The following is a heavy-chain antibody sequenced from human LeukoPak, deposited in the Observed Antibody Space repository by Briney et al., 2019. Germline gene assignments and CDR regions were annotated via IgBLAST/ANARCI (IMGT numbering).Heavy chain of an antibody. Sequence: GASVEVSCKASGYTFTGYYMHWVRQAPGQGLEWMGRINPNSGGTNYAQKFQGRVTMTRDTSISTAYMELSRLRSDDTAVYYCARVRNYYLFDHYWVQGTLVTVSS. D-gene: IGHD1-7*01. V-gene: IGHV1-2*06. CDR2: INPNSGGT. CDR1: GYTFTGYY. CDR3: ARVRNYYLFDHY. J-gene: IGHJ4*02.